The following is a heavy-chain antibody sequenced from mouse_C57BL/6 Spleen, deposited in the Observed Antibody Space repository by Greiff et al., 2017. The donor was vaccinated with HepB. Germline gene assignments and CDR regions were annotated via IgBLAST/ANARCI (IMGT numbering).Heavy chain of an antibody. V-gene: IGHV1-69*01. CDR3: ARGTGGGYFDV. CDR1: GYTFTSYW. D-gene: IGHD4-1*01. J-gene: IGHJ1*03. CDR2: IDPSDSYT. Sequence: QVQLQQPGAELVMPGASVKLSCKASGYTFTSYWMHWVKQRPGQGLEWIGEIDPSDSYTNYNQKFKGKSTLTVDKSSSTAYMQLSSLTSEDSAVYYCARGTGGGYFDVWGTGTTVTVSS.